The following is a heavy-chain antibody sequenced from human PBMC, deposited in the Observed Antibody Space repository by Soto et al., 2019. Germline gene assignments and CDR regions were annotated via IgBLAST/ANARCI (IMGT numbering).Heavy chain of an antibody. CDR1: GDSISSGGYS. CDR2: LNYTGSA. J-gene: IGHJ4*02. Sequence: QVQLQESGPGLVKPSQTLSLTCTVSGDSISSGGYSWSWIRQHPGKGLEWIGDLNYTGSAHYNPSLESRVSISVDTSKPQFSLRLSSVTAADTAVYYCARGEGAAADYWGQGTLVTVSS. CDR3: ARGEGAAADY. D-gene: IGHD6-13*01. V-gene: IGHV4-31*03.